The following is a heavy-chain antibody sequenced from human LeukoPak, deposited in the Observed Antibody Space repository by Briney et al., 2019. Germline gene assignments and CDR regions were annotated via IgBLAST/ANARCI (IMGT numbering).Heavy chain of an antibody. D-gene: IGHD1-26*01. V-gene: IGHV3-23*01. CDR1: RFTFSNYA. CDR3: AKIKSTGSYDYFDY. J-gene: IGHJ4*02. Sequence: GGSLRLSCAASRFTFSNYAMTWVRQAPGKGLERVSTIGGSGYPTYYADSVKGRFTISRDNSKNTLYLQMNSLRPEDTAVYYCAKIKSTGSYDYFDYWGQGTLVTVSS. CDR2: IGGSGYPT.